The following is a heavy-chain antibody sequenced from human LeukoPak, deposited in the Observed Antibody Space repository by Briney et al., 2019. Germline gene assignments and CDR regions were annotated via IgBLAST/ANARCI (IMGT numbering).Heavy chain of an antibody. V-gene: IGHV3-23*01. CDR1: GFTFSSYA. CDR2: ISAGGGT. D-gene: IGHD2-8*02. Sequence: SGGSLRLSCAASGFTFSSYAMSWVRQAPGKGLEWVSTISAGGGTFYADSVKGRFTISRDNSKNTLYLQMNSLRDEDAAVYHCTRVQAGRSGLMDVWGRGTTVTVSS. J-gene: IGHJ6*02. CDR3: TRVQAGRSGLMDV.